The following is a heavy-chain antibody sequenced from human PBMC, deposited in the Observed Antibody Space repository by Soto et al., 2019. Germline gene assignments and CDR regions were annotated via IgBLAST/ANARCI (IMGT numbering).Heavy chain of an antibody. D-gene: IGHD1-1*01. Sequence: LRLSCAASGFTFSSYWMHWVRQAPGEGLVWVSYIKPDGSRTKDADSVKGRFTISRDNARNTLYLRMNSLRAEDTAVYYCARDNNWSYDYWGRGTLVTVSS. V-gene: IGHV3-74*03. J-gene: IGHJ4*02. CDR2: IKPDGSRT. CDR1: GFTFSSYW. CDR3: ARDNNWSYDY.